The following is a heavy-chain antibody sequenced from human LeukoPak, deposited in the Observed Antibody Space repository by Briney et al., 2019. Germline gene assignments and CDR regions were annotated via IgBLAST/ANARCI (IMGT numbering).Heavy chain of an antibody. CDR1: GFTFSSYW. D-gene: IGHD2-15*01. Sequence: GGSLRLSCAASGFTFSSYWMHWVRQAPGKGLVWVSRLNNDGSSTNYADSVKGRFTISRDNAKNTLYLQMNSLRAEDTAVYYCARIAWDAFDIWGQGTTVTVSS. V-gene: IGHV3-74*01. J-gene: IGHJ3*02. CDR2: LNNDGSST. CDR3: ARIAWDAFDI.